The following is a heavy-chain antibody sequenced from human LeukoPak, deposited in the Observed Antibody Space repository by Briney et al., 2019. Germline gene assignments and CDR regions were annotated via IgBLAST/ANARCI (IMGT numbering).Heavy chain of an antibody. D-gene: IGHD3-10*01. CDR2: IIPILGIA. V-gene: IGHV1-69*04. Sequence: SVKVSCKASGGTVSSYAISWVRQAPGQGLEWMGRIIPILGIANYAQKFQGRVTITADKSTSTAYMELSSLRSEDTAVYYCARGRVLWFGELMNDAFDIWGQGTMVTVSS. J-gene: IGHJ3*02. CDR1: GGTVSSYA. CDR3: ARGRVLWFGELMNDAFDI.